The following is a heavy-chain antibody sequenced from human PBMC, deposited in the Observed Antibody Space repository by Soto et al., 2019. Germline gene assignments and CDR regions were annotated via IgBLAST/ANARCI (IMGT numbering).Heavy chain of an antibody. CDR3: ARGGPYQLLSDFDY. CDR1: GFSFSNYA. Sequence: EVQLVESGGILVQPGESLRLSCVASGFSFSNYAMHWVRQAPGKGLEFVSAISNNGGSTYYANSVKGRFTISRDNSKNTLYLQMGSLRAEDMAVYYCARGGPYQLLSDFDYWGQGPLVTVSS. D-gene: IGHD2-2*01. CDR2: ISNNGGST. V-gene: IGHV3-64*01. J-gene: IGHJ4*02.